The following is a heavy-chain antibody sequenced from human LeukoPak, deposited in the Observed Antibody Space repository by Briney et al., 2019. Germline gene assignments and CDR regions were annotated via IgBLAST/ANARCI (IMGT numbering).Heavy chain of an antibody. V-gene: IGHV3-48*04. J-gene: IGHJ5*02. CDR3: ARDLGIAALPNWFDP. CDR1: GFTFSSYS. CDR2: LSSSSSTI. D-gene: IGHD6-6*01. Sequence: PGGSLRLSCAASGFTFSSYSMNWIRQAPGKGLEWVSYLSSSSSTIYYADSVKGRFTISRDNARNSLYLQMNSLRAEDTAVYYCARDLGIAALPNWFDPWGQGTLVTVSS.